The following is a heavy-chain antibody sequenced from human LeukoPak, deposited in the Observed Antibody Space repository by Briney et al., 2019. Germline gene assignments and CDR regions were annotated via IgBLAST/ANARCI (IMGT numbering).Heavy chain of an antibody. CDR3: AKDFTIFGVVIGFDY. CDR1: RFTFSSYA. Sequence: GGSLRLSCAASRFTFSSYAMSWVRQAPGKGLEWVSAISGSGVSTYYADSVKGRFTISRDNSKNTLYLQMNSLRAEDTAVYYCAKDFTIFGVVIGFDYWGQGTLVTVSS. J-gene: IGHJ4*02. D-gene: IGHD3-3*01. V-gene: IGHV3-23*01. CDR2: ISGSGVST.